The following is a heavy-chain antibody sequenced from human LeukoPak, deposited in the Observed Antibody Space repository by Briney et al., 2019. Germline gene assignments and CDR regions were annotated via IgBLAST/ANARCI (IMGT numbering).Heavy chain of an antibody. J-gene: IGHJ4*02. Sequence: SETLSLTCTVSGGSVSSGSYYWSWIRQPPGKGLEWIGYIYYSGTTNYNPSLNSRVTISVDTSKNQFSLKLSSVSAADTAVYYCARDVLRGSSPLFDSGGKETLVT. CDR3: ARDVLRGSSPLFDS. V-gene: IGHV4-61*01. CDR2: IYYSGTT. CDR1: GGSVSSGSYY. D-gene: IGHD1-26*01.